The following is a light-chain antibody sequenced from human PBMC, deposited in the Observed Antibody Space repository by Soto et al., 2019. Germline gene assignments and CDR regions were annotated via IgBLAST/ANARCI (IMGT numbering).Light chain of an antibody. CDR2: DVI. CDR1: SSDVGGYNY. V-gene: IGLV2-14*03. CDR3: SSYTSSGTRV. J-gene: IGLJ3*02. Sequence: QSALTQPASVSGSPGQSIAISCTGTSSDVGGYNYVSWYQHHPGKAPKLMIYDVIHRPSGVSDRFSGSKSGNTASLTISGLQAEDEADYYCSSYTSSGTRVFGGGTKLTV.